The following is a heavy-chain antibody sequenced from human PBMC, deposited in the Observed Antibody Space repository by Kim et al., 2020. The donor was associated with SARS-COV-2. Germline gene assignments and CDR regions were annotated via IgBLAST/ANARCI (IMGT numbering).Heavy chain of an antibody. Sequence: GGSLRLSCTASGFTFGDYAMSWVRQAPGKGLEWVGFIRSKAYGGTTEYAASVKGRFTISRDDSKSIAYLQMNSLKTEDTAVYYCTRTPEELWIQLWLAPFDYWGQGTLVTVSS. J-gene: IGHJ4*02. CDR1: GFTFGDYA. CDR2: IRSKAYGGTT. D-gene: IGHD5-18*01. V-gene: IGHV3-49*04. CDR3: TRTPEELWIQLWLAPFDY.